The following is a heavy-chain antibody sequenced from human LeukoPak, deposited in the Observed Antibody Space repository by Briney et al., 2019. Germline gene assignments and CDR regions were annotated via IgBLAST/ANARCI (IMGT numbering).Heavy chain of an antibody. D-gene: IGHD3-10*01. J-gene: IGHJ6*02. Sequence: GESLKISCKGSGYRFPTSWIAWVRQMPGKGFEWMGVIYPDDPDTIYNPSFEGQVTFSVDKSISTAYLQWSSLKASDTAIYYCARGAYGSGSSYNFDGMDVWGQGTPVAVSS. CDR1: GYRFPTSW. V-gene: IGHV5-51*01. CDR2: IYPDDPDT. CDR3: ARGAYGSGSSYNFDGMDV.